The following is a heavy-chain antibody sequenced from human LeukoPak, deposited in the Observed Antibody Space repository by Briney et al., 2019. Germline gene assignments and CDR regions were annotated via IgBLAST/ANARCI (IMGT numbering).Heavy chain of an antibody. CDR2: ISSSSSTI. J-gene: IGHJ4*02. V-gene: IGHV3-48*01. D-gene: IGHD4-11*01. CDR3: ARDSYSKNDY. CDR1: GFTFSSYW. Sequence: PGGSLRLSCAASGFTFSSYWMSWVRQAPGKGLEWVSYISSSSSTIYYGGSVEGRFTVSRDNAKNSLYLQMNSLRAEDTAVYFCARDSYSKNDYWGQGTLVTVSS.